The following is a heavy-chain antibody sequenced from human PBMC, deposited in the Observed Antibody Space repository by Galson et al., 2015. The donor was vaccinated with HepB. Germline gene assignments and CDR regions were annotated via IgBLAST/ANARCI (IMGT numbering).Heavy chain of an antibody. CDR2: IPISGYST. V-gene: IGHV3-23*05. Sequence: SLRLSCAASGFTFSSYGMHWVRQAPGKGLEWVSGIPISGYSTYYADSVKGRFTISRDNSKSMLFLQMNSLRAEDTAVYYCAKWDISGYYYFDYWGQGTLVTVSS. CDR1: GFTFSSYG. D-gene: IGHD3-22*01. J-gene: IGHJ4*02. CDR3: AKWDISGYYYFDY.